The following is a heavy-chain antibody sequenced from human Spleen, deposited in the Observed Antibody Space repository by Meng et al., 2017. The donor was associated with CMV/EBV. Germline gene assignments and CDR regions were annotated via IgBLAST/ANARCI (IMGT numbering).Heavy chain of an antibody. J-gene: IGHJ4*02. CDR1: GYTFTDYY. CDR3: ARDHYYDSSDDY. CDR2: SNPYSGAT. V-gene: IGHV1-2*06. D-gene: IGHD3-22*01. Sequence: KASGYTFTDYYMHRERQAPGQGPAWMGRSNPYSGATNYAQKFQGRVTMTRDTSITTVYMELSRLRSDDTAVYYCARDHYYDSSDDYWGQGTLVTVSS.